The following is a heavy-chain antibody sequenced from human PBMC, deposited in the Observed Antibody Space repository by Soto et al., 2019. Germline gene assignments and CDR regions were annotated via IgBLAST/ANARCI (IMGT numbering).Heavy chain of an antibody. V-gene: IGHV4-39*01. CDR2: IYYSGST. J-gene: IGHJ4*02. Sequence: PSEPLSLTCTVSGASISSSSYYWGWIRQPPGKGLEGIGSIYYSGSTYYNPSLKSRVTISVATSKNQFSLKLSSVTAADTAVCYCAESSGKDQISFDYWGQGTLVTVSS. CDR3: AESSGKDQISFDY. CDR1: GASISSSSYY. D-gene: IGHD6-19*01.